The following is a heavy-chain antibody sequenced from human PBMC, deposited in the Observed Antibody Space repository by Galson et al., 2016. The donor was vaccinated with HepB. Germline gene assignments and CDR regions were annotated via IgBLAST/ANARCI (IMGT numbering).Heavy chain of an antibody. CDR3: AKDPGSDWYFDL. J-gene: IGHJ2*01. Sequence: SLRLSCAASAFPFRQYGMHWVRQAPGKGLEWVAVLSYDSSQDYHADSVKGRFTVSRDNSQKRLYPQMNNRTAEDTAVYYCAKDPGSDWYFDLGGRGTLVTVSS. V-gene: IGHV3-30*18. CDR2: LSYDSSQD. CDR1: AFPFRQYG.